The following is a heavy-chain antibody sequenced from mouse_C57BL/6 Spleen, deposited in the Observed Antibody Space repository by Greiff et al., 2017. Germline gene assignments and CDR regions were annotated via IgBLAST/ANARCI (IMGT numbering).Heavy chain of an antibody. CDR3: ARRAGTCYYYAMDY. V-gene: IGHV5-6*02. J-gene: IGHJ4*01. Sequence: VMLVESGGDLVKPGGSLKLSCAASGFTFSSYGMSWVRQTPDKRLEWVATISSGGSYTYYPDSVKGRITISRDNAKNTLYLQMSSLKSEDTAMYYCARRAGTCYYYAMDYWGQGTSVTVSS. D-gene: IGHD4-1*01. CDR1: GFTFSSYG. CDR2: ISSGGSYT.